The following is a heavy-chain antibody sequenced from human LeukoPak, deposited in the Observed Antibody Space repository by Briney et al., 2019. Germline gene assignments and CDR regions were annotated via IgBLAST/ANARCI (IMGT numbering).Heavy chain of an antibody. CDR2: IKLDGSEK. J-gene: IGHJ4*02. V-gene: IGHV3-7*03. Sequence: GGSLRLSCAASGFTFSSYAMSWVRQAPGKGLEWVANIKLDGSEKNYVDSVKGRFTISRDNTKNSLYLQMNSLRVEDTAVFYCARDQYDTWSRRGNFDSWGQGTLVIVPS. CDR3: ARDQYDTWSRRGNFDS. D-gene: IGHD3-3*01. CDR1: GFTFSSYA.